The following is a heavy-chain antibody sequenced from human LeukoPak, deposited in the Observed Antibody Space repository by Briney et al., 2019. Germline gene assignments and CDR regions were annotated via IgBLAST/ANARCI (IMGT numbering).Heavy chain of an antibody. CDR1: GGSYSGYY. Sequence: SETLSLTCAVYGGSYSGYYWSWIRQPPGKGLEWIGEIKHSGSTNYNPSLKSRVSISIDTSKNQFSLKLTSVTAADTAVYYCARVFDSWGQGTLVTVSS. CDR3: ARVFDS. CDR2: IKHSGST. V-gene: IGHV4-34*01. J-gene: IGHJ4*02.